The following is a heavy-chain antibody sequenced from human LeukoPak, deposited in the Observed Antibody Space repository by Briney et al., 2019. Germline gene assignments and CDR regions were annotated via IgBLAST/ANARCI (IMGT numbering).Heavy chain of an antibody. V-gene: IGHV3-7*01. J-gene: IGHJ4*02. CDR1: GFTFSDYW. Sequence: GGSLRLSCAASGFTFSDYWMSWVRQAPGKGLEWVANIKQDGSEKFYVDSVKGRFTISRDNAKKSLYLQMNSLRAEDTAVYYCARDKSVGPTIFYYWGQGTLVTVSS. CDR2: IKQDGSEK. CDR3: ARDKSVGPTIFYY. D-gene: IGHD1-26*01.